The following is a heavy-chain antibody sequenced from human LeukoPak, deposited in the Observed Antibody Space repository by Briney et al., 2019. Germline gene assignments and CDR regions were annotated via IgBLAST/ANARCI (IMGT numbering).Heavy chain of an antibody. Sequence: GGSLRLSCAASGFTVSSNYMNWVRQAPGKGLEWVSIIYSGGSTYYADSVKGRFTISRDNSKNTLYLQMNSLGAEDTAVYYCARQEVVEDTFDIWGQGTMVTVSS. CDR2: IYSGGST. J-gene: IGHJ3*02. V-gene: IGHV3-53*01. CDR1: GFTVSSNY. D-gene: IGHD2-15*01. CDR3: ARQEVVEDTFDI.